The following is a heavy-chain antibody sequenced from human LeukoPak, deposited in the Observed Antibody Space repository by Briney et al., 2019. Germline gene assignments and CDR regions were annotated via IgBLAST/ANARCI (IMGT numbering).Heavy chain of an antibody. V-gene: IGHV3-23*01. CDR2: ISGSGGST. J-gene: IGHJ4*02. CDR3: AKDWGIRYCSSTSCYAGLDY. Sequence: GGSLRLSCAASGFTFSSYDMSWVRQAPGKGLEWVSAISGSGGSTYYADSVKGRFTISRDNYKNTLYLQMNSLRAEDTAVYYCAKDWGIRYCSSTSCYAGLDYWGQGTLVTVSS. CDR1: GFTFSSYD. D-gene: IGHD2-2*01.